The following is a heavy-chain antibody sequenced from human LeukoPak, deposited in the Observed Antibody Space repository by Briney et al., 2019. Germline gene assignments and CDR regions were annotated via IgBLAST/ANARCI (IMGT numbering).Heavy chain of an antibody. J-gene: IGHJ4*02. CDR3: ARGRYSSGWYCLDY. V-gene: IGHV4-34*01. Sequence: SETPSLTCAVYGGSFSGYYWSWIRQPPGKGLEWIGEINHSGSTNYNPSLKSRVTISVDTSKNQFSLKLSSVTAADTAVYYCARGRYSSGWYCLDYWGQGTLVTVSS. CDR1: GGSFSGYY. D-gene: IGHD6-19*01. CDR2: INHSGST.